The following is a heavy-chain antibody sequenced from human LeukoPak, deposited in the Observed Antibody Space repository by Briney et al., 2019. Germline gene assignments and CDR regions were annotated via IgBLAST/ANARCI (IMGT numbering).Heavy chain of an antibody. J-gene: IGHJ4*02. CDR2: IYPNSGDT. D-gene: IGHD1-26*01. CDR1: GYTFTGYY. Sequence: GASVKVSCKASGYTFTGYYIHWVRPAPGQGLEWMGWIYPNSGDTNYAQKFQGRVTMTRDTSVSTAYMELSGLKSDDTAVYYCARVGIVGNVGYYWGQGTLVTVSS. V-gene: IGHV1-2*02. CDR3: ARVGIVGNVGYY.